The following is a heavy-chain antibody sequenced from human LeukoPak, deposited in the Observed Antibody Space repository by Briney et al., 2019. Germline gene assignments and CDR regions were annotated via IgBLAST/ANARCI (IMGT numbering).Heavy chain of an antibody. J-gene: IGHJ4*02. CDR1: GGSFSGYY. CDR2: INHSGST. D-gene: IGHD3-9*01. V-gene: IGHV4-34*01. CDR3: ARGGYDILTGYGAGGIDY. Sequence: SETLSLTCAVYGGSFSGYYWSWIRQPPGKGLEWIGEINHSGSTNYNPSLKSRVTISVDTSKNQFSLKLSSVTAADTAVHYCARGGYDILTGYGAGGIDYWSQGTLVTVSS.